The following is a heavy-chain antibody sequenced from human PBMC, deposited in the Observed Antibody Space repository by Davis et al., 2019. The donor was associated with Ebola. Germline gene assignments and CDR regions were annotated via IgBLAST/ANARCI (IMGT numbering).Heavy chain of an antibody. Sequence: SVKVSCKASGGTFSSYAISWVRQAPGQGLEWMGGIIPIFGTANYAQKFQGRVTITADESTSTAYMELSSLRSEDTAVYYCARWGSGYDCYYYYYGMDVRGQGTTVTVSS. CDR2: IIPIFGTA. J-gene: IGHJ6*02. V-gene: IGHV1-69*13. CDR3: ARWGSGYDCYYYYYGMDV. CDR1: GGTFSSYA. D-gene: IGHD5-12*01.